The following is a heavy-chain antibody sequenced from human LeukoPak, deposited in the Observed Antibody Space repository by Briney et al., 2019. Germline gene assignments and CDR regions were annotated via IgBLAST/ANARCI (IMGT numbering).Heavy chain of an antibody. V-gene: IGHV5-10-1*01. Sequence: GESLKISCKGSRYSFTSYWISWVRQMPGKGLEWMGRIDPSDSYTNYSPSFQGHVTISADKSISTAYLQWSSLKASDTAMYYCAIHDSGSYDFDYWGQGTLVTVSS. CDR2: IDPSDSYT. D-gene: IGHD1-26*01. CDR3: AIHDSGSYDFDY. CDR1: RYSFTSYW. J-gene: IGHJ4*02.